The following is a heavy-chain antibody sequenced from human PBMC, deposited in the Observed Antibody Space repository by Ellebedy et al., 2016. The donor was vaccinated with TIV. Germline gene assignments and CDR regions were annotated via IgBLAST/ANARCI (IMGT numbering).Heavy chain of an antibody. CDR1: GFTLSSYW. J-gene: IGHJ4*02. Sequence: GESLKISXAASGFTLSSYWMSWLRQAPGKGLEWVSYISGSGSTIYYADSVKGRFTISRDNAKSSLYLQMNSLRAEDTAVYYCAIDLWNEPPSPMENWGQGTLVTVSS. CDR2: ISGSGSTI. V-gene: IGHV3-11*01. CDR3: AIDLWNEPPSPMEN. D-gene: IGHD3-3*01.